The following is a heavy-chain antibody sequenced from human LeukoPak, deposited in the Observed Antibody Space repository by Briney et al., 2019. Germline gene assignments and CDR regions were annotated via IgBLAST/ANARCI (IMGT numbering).Heavy chain of an antibody. CDR2: INSDGSST. CDR1: GFTFSSYW. J-gene: IGHJ6*04. Sequence: GGSLRLSCAASGFTFSSYWMHWVRQAPGKGLVWVSRINSDGSSTSYADSVKGRFTISRDNAKNTLYLQMNSLRAEDTAVYYCARWLPSASCYGCPLYYYGMDVWGKGTTVTVSS. CDR3: ARWLPSASCYGCPLYYYGMDV. V-gene: IGHV3-74*01. D-gene: IGHD2-2*01.